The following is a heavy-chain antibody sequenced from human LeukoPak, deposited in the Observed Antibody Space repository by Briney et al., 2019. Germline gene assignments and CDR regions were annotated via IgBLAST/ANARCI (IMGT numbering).Heavy chain of an antibody. D-gene: IGHD3-10*01. CDR3: ARDVGNYDSGTSYFDY. CDR2: IWYDGSKK. Sequence: PGGSLRLSCATSGFTFSSYGMYWVRQAPGKGLGWVALIWYDGSKKYCADSVKGRFTISRDKSKNTLYLQMNSLTAEDTAVYYCARDVGNYDSGTSYFDYWGQGTLVTVSS. J-gene: IGHJ4*02. CDR1: GFTFSSYG. V-gene: IGHV3-33*07.